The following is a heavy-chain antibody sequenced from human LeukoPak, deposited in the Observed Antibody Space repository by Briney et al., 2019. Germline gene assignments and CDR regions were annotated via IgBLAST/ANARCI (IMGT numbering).Heavy chain of an antibody. D-gene: IGHD5-18*01. CDR3: ARDRYSYGHSGSNWLDP. J-gene: IGHJ5*02. Sequence: SVKVSCKASGGTFSSYAISWVRQAPGQGLGWMGGIIPIFGTANYAQKFQGRVTITADESTSTAYMELSSLRSEDTAVYYCARDRYSYGHSGSNWLDPWGQGTLVTVSS. CDR2: IIPIFGTA. V-gene: IGHV1-69*13. CDR1: GGTFSSYA.